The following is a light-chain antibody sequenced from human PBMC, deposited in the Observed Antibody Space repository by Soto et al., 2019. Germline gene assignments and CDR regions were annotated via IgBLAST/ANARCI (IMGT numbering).Light chain of an antibody. Sequence: DIQMTQSPSALSASVGDRVTITCRASQVISTNLAWYQQKPVKAPKLLIYAASSLQSEVPSRFSGSGSGTDFTLTITSLQPEDFATYYCQQSYGTPITFGQGTRLEIK. V-gene: IGKV1-39*01. J-gene: IGKJ5*01. CDR3: QQSYGTPIT. CDR1: QVISTN. CDR2: AAS.